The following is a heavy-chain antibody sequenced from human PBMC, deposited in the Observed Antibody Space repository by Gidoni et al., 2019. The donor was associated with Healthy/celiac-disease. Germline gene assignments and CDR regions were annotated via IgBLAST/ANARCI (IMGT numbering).Heavy chain of an antibody. V-gene: IGHV3-30*03. Sequence: VQLMESGRGVVPPGRCMRLHCAACGFPFRSYGLHWVRQDPGKGRAWVEGISYDGSNKYYADSVKGRFTISGDKSKNTLYLQMNSLRAEDTAVYYCARDDYGDYVSWFDPWGQGTLVTVSS. CDR3: ARDDYGDYVSWFDP. CDR2: ISYDGSNK. CDR1: GFPFRSYG. D-gene: IGHD4-17*01. J-gene: IGHJ5*02.